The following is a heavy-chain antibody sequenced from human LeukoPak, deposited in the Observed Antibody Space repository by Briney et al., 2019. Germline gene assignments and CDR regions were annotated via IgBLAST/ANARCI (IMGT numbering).Heavy chain of an antibody. CDR2: ISSSGSTI. D-gene: IGHD3-22*01. CDR1: GFTFSSYE. CDR3: AREFDYYDSSGYPY. J-gene: IGHJ4*02. Sequence: PRGSLRLSCAAPGFTFSSYEMNWVRQAPGKGLEWVSYISSSGSTIYYADSVKGRLTISRDNAKNSLYLQMNSLRAEDTAVYYCAREFDYYDSSGYPYWGQGTLVTVSS. V-gene: IGHV3-48*03.